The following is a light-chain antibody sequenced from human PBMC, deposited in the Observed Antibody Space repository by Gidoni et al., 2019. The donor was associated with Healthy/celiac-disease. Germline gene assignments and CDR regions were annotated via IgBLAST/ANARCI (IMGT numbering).Light chain of an antibody. CDR3: QQYYSTPFT. J-gene: IGKJ3*01. V-gene: IGKV4-1*01. CDR1: QTVLYSSNNTNY. CDR2: WAS. Sequence: DIVMTQSPDSLAVSLGERATLNCKSSQTVLYSSNNTNYLAWYQQKPGQPPKLLIYWASTRENGVPDRFSGSGSGTDFTLTISSLQAEDVAVYYCQQYYSTPFTFGPGTKVDIK.